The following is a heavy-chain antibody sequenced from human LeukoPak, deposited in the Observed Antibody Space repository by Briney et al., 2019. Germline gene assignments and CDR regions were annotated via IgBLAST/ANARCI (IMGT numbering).Heavy chain of an antibody. D-gene: IGHD3-10*01. CDR3: ARDLYGSGPFYYGIDV. CDR1: GGSVSSGSYY. V-gene: IGHV4-61*01. CDR2: IYYSGST. J-gene: IGHJ6*02. Sequence: SETLSLTCTVSGGSVSSGSYYWSWIRQPPGKGLEWIGYIYYSGSTNYNPSLKSRVTISVDTSKNQFSLKLSSVTAADTAVYYCARDLYGSGPFYYGIDVWGQGTTVTVSS.